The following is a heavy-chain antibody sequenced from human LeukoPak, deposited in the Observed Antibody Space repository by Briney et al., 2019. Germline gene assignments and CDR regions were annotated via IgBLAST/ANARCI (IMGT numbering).Heavy chain of an antibody. Sequence: GGSLRLSCAASGFTFSSYAMSWVRQAPGKGLEWVSSISSSSSYIYYADSVKGRFTISRDNAKNSLYLQMNSLRAEDTAVYYCASQWFGESDYWGQGTLVTVSS. J-gene: IGHJ4*02. V-gene: IGHV3-21*01. CDR2: ISSSSSYI. CDR1: GFTFSSYA. D-gene: IGHD3-10*01. CDR3: ASQWFGESDY.